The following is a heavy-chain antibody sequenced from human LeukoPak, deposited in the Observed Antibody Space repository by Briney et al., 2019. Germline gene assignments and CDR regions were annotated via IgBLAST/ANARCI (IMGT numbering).Heavy chain of an antibody. D-gene: IGHD5-12*01. CDR3: ARRDIVATVFDY. J-gene: IGHJ4*02. V-gene: IGHV4-34*01. Sequence: PSETLSLTCAVYGGSFSGYYWSWIRQPPGKGLEWIGEINHSGSTNYNPSLKSRVTISVDTSKNQFSLKLSSVTAADTAVYYCARRDIVATVFDYWGQGTLVTVSS. CDR1: GGSFSGYY. CDR2: INHSGST.